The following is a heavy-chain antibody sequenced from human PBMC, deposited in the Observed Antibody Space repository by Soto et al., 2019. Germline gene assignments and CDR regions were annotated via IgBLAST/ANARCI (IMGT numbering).Heavy chain of an antibody. CDR2: MNQDGSEK. CDR1: GFTFSNSW. Sequence: HPGESLRLSCAASGFTFSNSWMTWVRQAPGKGLGWVANMNQDGSEKYYEDSGKGRFTISRDNAKNSLSLQMNSLRAEDTAVYFFARDHRGTFDYWGQGALVTVSS. J-gene: IGHJ4*02. CDR3: ARDHRGTFDY. D-gene: IGHD3-10*01. V-gene: IGHV3-7*03.